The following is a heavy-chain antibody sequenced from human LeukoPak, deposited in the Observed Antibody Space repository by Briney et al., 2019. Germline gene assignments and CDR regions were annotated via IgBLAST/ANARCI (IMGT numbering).Heavy chain of an antibody. CDR3: ARVGPRYFRITIFGVVPYDFDY. J-gene: IGHJ4*02. V-gene: IGHV1-18*01. D-gene: IGHD3-3*01. CDR1: GYTFTSYG. CDR2: ISAYNANT. Sequence: ASVKVSCKASGYTFTSYGISWVRQAPGQGLEWMGWISAYNANTNYAQKLQGRVTMTTDTSTSTAYMELRSLRSDDTAVYYCARVGPRYFRITIFGVVPYDFDYWGQGTLVTVSS.